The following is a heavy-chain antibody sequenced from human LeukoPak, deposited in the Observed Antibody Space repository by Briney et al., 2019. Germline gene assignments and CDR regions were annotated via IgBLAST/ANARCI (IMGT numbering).Heavy chain of an antibody. D-gene: IGHD3-10*01. CDR2: MRSDGSHE. J-gene: IGHJ4*02. CDR3: AKAFGSGSYIIDH. Sequence: GGSLRLSCATSGFTFSSNGVHWARQAPGKGLEWVAFMRSDGSHEEYAESVKGRFAISRDNFKNTVHLQVNSLRFEDTAVYYCAKAFGSGSYIIDHWGRGTLVTVSS. CDR1: GFTFSSNG. V-gene: IGHV3-30*02.